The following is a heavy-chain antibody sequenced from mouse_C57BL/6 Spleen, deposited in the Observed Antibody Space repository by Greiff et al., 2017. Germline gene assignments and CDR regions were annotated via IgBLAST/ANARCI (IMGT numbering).Heavy chain of an antibody. J-gene: IGHJ2*01. V-gene: IGHV1-50*01. CDR1: GYTFTSYW. Sequence: QVQLQQPGAELVKPGASVKLSCKASGYTFTSYWMQWVKQRPGQGLEWIGEIDPSDSYTNYNQKFKGKATLTVDTSSSTAYMQLSSLTSEDSAVYYCARGVITTYFDYWGQGTTLTVSS. CDR2: IDPSDSYT. D-gene: IGHD2-4*01. CDR3: ARGVITTYFDY.